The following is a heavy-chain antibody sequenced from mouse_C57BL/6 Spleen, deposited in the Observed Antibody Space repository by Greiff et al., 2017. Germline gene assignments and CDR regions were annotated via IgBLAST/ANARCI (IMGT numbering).Heavy chain of an antibody. CDR2: INPYNGGT. J-gene: IGHJ4*01. Sequence: VQLQQSGPVLVKPGASVKMSCKASGYTFTDYYMNWVKQSHGKSLEWIGVINPYNGGTSYNQKFKGKATLTVDKSSSTAYMELNSLTSEDSAVYDCARTLYDGYDENYAMDYWGQGTSVTVSS. V-gene: IGHV1-19*01. D-gene: IGHD2-2*01. CDR1: GYTFTDYY. CDR3: ARTLYDGYDENYAMDY.